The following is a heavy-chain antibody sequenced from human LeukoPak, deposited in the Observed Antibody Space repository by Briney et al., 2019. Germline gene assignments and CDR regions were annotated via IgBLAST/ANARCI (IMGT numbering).Heavy chain of an antibody. J-gene: IGHJ4*02. V-gene: IGHV4-61*02. CDR2: IYTSGST. CDR3: SRLQWFGDLGNY. CDR1: GGSISSGSYY. D-gene: IGHD3-10*01. Sequence: PSETLSLTCTVSGGSISSGSYYWSWIRQPAGKGLEGIGRIYTSGSTNYNPSLKSRVTISVDTSKNQFSLKLSSVTAADTAVYFCSRLQWFGDLGNYWGQGILVTVSS.